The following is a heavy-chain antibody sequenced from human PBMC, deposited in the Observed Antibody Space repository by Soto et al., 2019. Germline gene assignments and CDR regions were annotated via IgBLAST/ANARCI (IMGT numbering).Heavy chain of an antibody. J-gene: IGHJ5*02. CDR2: VYHTGDT. CDR3: AREIVTAGGNNYFDP. V-gene: IGHV4-4*02. CDR1: GGTVASSHW. D-gene: IGHD2-21*02. Sequence: SETLSLTCGVSGGTVASSHWWSWVRQSPGGGLEWIGNVYHTGDTNFNPSLQSRVTISVDKSNNQFSLRMNSLTAADTAVYFCAREIVTAGGNNYFDPWGPGTMVTVS.